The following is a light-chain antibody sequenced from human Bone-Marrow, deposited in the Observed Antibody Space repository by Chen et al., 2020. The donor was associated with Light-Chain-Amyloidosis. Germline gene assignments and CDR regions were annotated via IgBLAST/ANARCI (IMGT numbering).Light chain of an antibody. Sequence: NFMLTQPHSVSESPGKTVIISCTRSSGSIATNYVQCYQQRPGRSPTTVIYEDDQIPSGVPARFSGSIDRSSNSASITISGRKTEDEADYDCQSYQGSSQGVFGGGTKLTVL. CDR1: SGSIATNY. CDR2: EDD. V-gene: IGLV6-57*01. J-gene: IGLJ3*02. CDR3: QSYQGSSQGV.